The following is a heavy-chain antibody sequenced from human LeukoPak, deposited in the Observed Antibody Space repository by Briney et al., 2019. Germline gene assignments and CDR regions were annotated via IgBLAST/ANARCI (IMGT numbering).Heavy chain of an antibody. V-gene: IGHV3-11*06. J-gene: IGHJ4*02. CDR3: ARDHNYACDN. CDR2: IGIDSANT. D-gene: IGHD1-1*01. CDR1: GFPFFEFS. Sequence: GGSLRLSCTASGFPFFEFSMIWLRQAPGGGLEWISYIGIDSANTKDADSVRGRFTISADKAKNSLYLQMNSLRVEDTAVYYCARDHNYACDNRGQGTLVSVAS.